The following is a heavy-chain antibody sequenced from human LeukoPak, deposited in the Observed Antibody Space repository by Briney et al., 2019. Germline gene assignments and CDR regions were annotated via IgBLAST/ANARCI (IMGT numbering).Heavy chain of an antibody. D-gene: IGHD2-15*01. Sequence: GGSLRLSCAASGFTFSSYAMNWVRQAPGKGLEWVSAICGSGGSTYYADSVKGRFTISRDNSKNTLYLQMNSLRAEDTAVYYCANRYCSGGSCYLDYWGQGTLVTVSS. CDR2: ICGSGGST. V-gene: IGHV3-23*01. J-gene: IGHJ4*02. CDR3: ANRYCSGGSCYLDY. CDR1: GFTFSSYA.